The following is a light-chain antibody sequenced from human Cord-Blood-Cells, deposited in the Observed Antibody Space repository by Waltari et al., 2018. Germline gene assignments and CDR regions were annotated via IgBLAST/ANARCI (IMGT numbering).Light chain of an antibody. CDR1: RSVSSY. CDR3: QQRSNWLT. CDR2: DAS. Sequence: EIVFTQSPPTLSLSPGERATLACRASRSVSSYLAWYQQKPGQAPRLLIYDASNRATGIPARCSGSGSGTDFTLTISSLEPEDFAVYYCQQRSNWLTFGGGTKVEIK. V-gene: IGKV3-11*01. J-gene: IGKJ4*01.